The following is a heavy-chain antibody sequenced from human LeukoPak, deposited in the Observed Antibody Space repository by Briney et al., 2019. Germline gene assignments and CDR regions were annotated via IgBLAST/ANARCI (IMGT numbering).Heavy chain of an antibody. CDR2: IRSKAYGGTT. J-gene: IGHJ4*02. CDR3: IRYDQRDYHTSGSVDY. D-gene: IGHD5-12*01. CDR1: GFTFGDYA. V-gene: IGHV3-49*03. Sequence: EPGGSLRLSCTASGFTFGDYAMSWFRQAPGKGLEWVGFIRSKAYGGTTEYAASVKGRFTISRDDSKNTVYLQMNSLKTEDTGLYFCIRYDQRDYHTSGSVDYWGQGTLVTVSS.